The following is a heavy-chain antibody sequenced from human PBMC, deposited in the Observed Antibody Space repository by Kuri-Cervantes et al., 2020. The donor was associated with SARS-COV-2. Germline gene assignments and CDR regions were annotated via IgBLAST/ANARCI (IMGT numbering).Heavy chain of an antibody. D-gene: IGHD5-24*01. CDR1: GYTFTGYY. CDR3: ARSGPGAICREDGACDI. Sequence: ASVNVSCKASGYTFTGYYMHWVRQATGQGLEWMGWINPISGGTNYAQKFQGWVTMTRDTSISTVYMELSRLRSDDTAMYYCARSGPGAICREDGACDIWGQGTMVTVSS. V-gene: IGHV1-2*04. J-gene: IGHJ3*02. CDR2: INPISGGT.